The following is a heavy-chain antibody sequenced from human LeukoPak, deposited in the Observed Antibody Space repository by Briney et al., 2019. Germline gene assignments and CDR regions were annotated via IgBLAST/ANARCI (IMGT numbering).Heavy chain of an antibody. V-gene: IGHV1-18*01. CDR1: SYSFTNYG. CDR3: ASGGYDFLDY. Sequence: ASVKVSCKASSYSFTNYGFSWVRQAPGQGLEWMGWISAFIGNTNYAQKLEGRVTLTTDTSTSTAYMELRSLRSDDTAVYYCASGGYDFLDYWGQGTLVTVSS. CDR2: ISAFIGNT. J-gene: IGHJ4*02. D-gene: IGHD3-3*01.